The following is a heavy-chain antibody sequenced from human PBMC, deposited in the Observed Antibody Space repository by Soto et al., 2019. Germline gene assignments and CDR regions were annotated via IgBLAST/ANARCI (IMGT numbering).Heavy chain of an antibody. V-gene: IGHV6-1*01. CDR2: TYYKSKWNN. J-gene: IGHJ6*02. CDR3: TGITWFRGMDV. D-gene: IGHD3-10*01. Sequence: LWQILSRTYAISGDSVGSHSAAWNWIRQSPSRGLEWLGRTYYKSKWNNDYALSVKSRITINPDTSKNQFSLHLYSVTPEDTAVYYCTGITWFRGMDVWRHGTPITV. CDR1: GDSVGSHSAA.